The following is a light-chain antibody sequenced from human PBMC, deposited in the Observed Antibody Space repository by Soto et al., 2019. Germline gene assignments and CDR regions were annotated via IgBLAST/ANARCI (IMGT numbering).Light chain of an antibody. Sequence: DIQMTQSPSTLSASVGDRVTITCRASQTISTWLAWYQQKPGRAPKLLIYKASSLESGVPSRFSGSGYGTECTLTISSLQTDDFATYYCQQYNSYWTFGQGTKVDIX. CDR1: QTISTW. V-gene: IGKV1-5*03. J-gene: IGKJ1*01. CDR2: KAS. CDR3: QQYNSYWT.